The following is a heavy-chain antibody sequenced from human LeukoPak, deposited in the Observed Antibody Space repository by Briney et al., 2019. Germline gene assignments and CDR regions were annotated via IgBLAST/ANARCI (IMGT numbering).Heavy chain of an antibody. CDR2: INHSGST. D-gene: IGHD6-19*01. CDR3: ARGIPRYSSGWSD. Sequence: SETLSLTCAVYGGSFSGYYWSWIRQPPGMGLEWIGEINHSGSTNYNPSLKSRVTISVDTSKNQFSLKLSSVTAADTAVYYCARGIPRYSSGWSDWGQGTLVTVSS. V-gene: IGHV4-34*01. J-gene: IGHJ4*02. CDR1: GGSFSGYY.